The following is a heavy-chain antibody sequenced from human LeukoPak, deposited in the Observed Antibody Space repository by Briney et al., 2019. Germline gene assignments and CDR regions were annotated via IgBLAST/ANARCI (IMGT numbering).Heavy chain of an antibody. V-gene: IGHV3-53*01. CDR2: IYSGGST. CDR3: ARVSGDYVKY. D-gene: IGHD3-10*01. Sequence: GGSLRLSCAASGFTVSSNYMSCVRHAPGKGLEWVSVIYSGGSTYYADSVKGRFTISRDNSKNTLYLQMNSLRVEGTAVYYCARVSGDYVKYWGQGTLVTVSS. CDR1: GFTVSSNY. J-gene: IGHJ4*02.